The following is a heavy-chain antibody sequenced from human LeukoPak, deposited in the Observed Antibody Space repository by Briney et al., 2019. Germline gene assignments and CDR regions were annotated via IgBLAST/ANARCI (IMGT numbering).Heavy chain of an antibody. J-gene: IGHJ4*02. Sequence: ASVKVSCKASGYTFTGYYVHWVRQAPGQGLEWMGWINTNTGNPTYAQGFTGRFVFSLDISVSTAYLQISSLKTEDTAVYYCARDYGDYVLGYWGQGTLVTVSS. V-gene: IGHV7-4-1*02. D-gene: IGHD4-17*01. CDR1: GYTFTGYY. CDR2: INTNTGNP. CDR3: ARDYGDYVLGY.